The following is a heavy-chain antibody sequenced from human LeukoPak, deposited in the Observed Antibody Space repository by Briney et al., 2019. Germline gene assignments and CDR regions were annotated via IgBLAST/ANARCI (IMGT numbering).Heavy chain of an antibody. CDR2: ISGGGERT. V-gene: IGHV3-23*01. J-gene: IGHJ5*02. D-gene: IGHD6-19*01. CDR3: GKDGGQYSSGPEFDP. Sequence: GGSLRLSCAASGIVFSNTAMNWARQSPGRGLEWVSAISGGGERTFYADSVKGRFTISRDNSKNMVYLQMNSLRADDTAIYYCGKDGGQYSSGPEFDPRGQGAMVTVSS. CDR1: GIVFSNTA.